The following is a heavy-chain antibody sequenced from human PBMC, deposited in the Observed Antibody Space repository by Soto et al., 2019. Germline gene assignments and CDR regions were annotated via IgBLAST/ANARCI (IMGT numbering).Heavy chain of an antibody. J-gene: IGHJ6*02. CDR2: IIPIFGTA. D-gene: IGHD3-10*01. CDR3: ARGDGSGSYYNGEYYYYGMXV. V-gene: IGHV1-69*13. Sequence: SVKVSCKASGGTFSSYAISWVRQAPGQGLEWMGGIIPIFGTANYAQKFQGRVTITADESTSTAYMELSSLRSEDTAVYYCARGDGSGSYYNGEYYYYGMXVWGQGTTVTVSS. CDR1: GGTFSSYA.